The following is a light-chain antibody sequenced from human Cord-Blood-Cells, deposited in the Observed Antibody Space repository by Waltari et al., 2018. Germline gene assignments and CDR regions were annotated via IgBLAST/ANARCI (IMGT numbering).Light chain of an antibody. J-gene: IGKJ1*01. Sequence: DIVMTQSPDSLAVSLGQRATINCKSSQSVSYSTNNKNYLAWYQWTPGQPLKLIIYGASTPESGVPDRCSGRGSGTDFTLPISRLQAEDVAVYSCQQYYSTPRTFGQGTKVEIK. CDR2: GAS. V-gene: IGKV4-1*01. CDR1: QSVSYSTNNKNY. CDR3: QQYYSTPRT.